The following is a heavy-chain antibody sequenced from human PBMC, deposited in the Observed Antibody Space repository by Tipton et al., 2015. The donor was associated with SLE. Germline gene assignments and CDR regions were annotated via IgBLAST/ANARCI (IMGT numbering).Heavy chain of an antibody. D-gene: IGHD6-13*01. CDR2: IKQDGSEK. J-gene: IGHJ1*01. V-gene: IGHV3-7*01. CDR3: ARARVSEGYFQH. CDR1: GFSFSNYW. Sequence: GSLRLSCAASGFSFSNYWMSWVRQAPGKGLEWVANIKQDGSEKYYVDSVKGRFTISRDNAKNSLYLQMNSLRAEDTAVYYCARARVSEGYFQHWGQGTLVTVSS.